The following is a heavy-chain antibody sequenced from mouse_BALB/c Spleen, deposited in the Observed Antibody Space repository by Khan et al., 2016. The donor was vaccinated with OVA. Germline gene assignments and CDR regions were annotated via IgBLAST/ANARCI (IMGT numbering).Heavy chain of an antibody. CDR3: TRDRIDY. J-gene: IGHJ2*01. V-gene: IGHV1-7*01. CDR2: INPTSGHT. CDR1: GYTFTTYW. Sequence: VELVESGAELAKPGASVKMSCKTSGYTFTTYWMHWVKQRPGQGLEWIGYINPTSGHTDYNEKFKDKATLSVDKSSSTAYMQLSSLTSEDSAVYYCTRDRIDYWGQGTTLTVSS.